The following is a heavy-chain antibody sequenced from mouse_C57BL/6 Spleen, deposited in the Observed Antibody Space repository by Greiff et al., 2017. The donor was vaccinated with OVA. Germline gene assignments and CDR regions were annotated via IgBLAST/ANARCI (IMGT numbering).Heavy chain of an antibody. CDR1: GYSFTGYY. J-gene: IGHJ4*01. CDR2: INPSTGGT. CDR3: ARNYEDAMDY. V-gene: IGHV1-42*01. Sequence: EVKLQQSGPELVKPGASVKISCKASGYSFTGYYMNWVKQSPEKSLEWIGEINPSTGGTTYNQKFKAKATLTVDKSSSTAYMQLKSLTSEDSAVYYCARNYEDAMDYWGQGTSVTVSS. D-gene: IGHD1-1*01.